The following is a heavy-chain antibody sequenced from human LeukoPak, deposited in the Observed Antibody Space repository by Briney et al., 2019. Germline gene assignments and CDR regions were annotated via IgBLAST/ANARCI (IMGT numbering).Heavy chain of an antibody. D-gene: IGHD3-9*01. CDR2: IRSKAYGGTT. J-gene: IGHJ3*02. V-gene: IGHV3-49*04. Sequence: PGGSLRLSCTTSGFTFGDYAMSWVRQAPGKGLEWVGFIRSKAYGGTTEYAASVKGRFTISGDDSKTIAYLQMNSLKTEDTAVYYCTRGSYYDILTGYDDAFDIWGQGTMVTVSS. CDR1: GFTFGDYA. CDR3: TRGSYYDILTGYDDAFDI.